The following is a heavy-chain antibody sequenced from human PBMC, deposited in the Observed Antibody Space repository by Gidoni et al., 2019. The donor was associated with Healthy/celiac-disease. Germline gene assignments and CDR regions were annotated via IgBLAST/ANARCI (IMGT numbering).Heavy chain of an antibody. Sequence: EVQLVQSGAEVKKPGDALKISCKGSGDSFTSYWIGWVRQMPGKGLEWMGIISPGDSDTRYSPSFQGQVTISADKSISTAYLQWSSLKASDTAMYYCARLSGSSTNHFDPWGQGTLVTVSS. J-gene: IGHJ5*02. CDR1: GDSFTSYW. D-gene: IGHD2-2*01. CDR3: ARLSGSSTNHFDP. V-gene: IGHV5-51*01. CDR2: ISPGDSDT.